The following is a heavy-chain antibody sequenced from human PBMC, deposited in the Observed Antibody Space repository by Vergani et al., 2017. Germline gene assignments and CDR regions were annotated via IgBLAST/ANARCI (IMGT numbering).Heavy chain of an antibody. CDR1: GGTFSSNT. Sequence: QVQLVQSGAEVKKPGSSVKVSCKASGGTFSSNTISWVRQAPGQGLEWMGRIIPVLRKTKYAQEFHGRLTITADTSTSTAFMELTNLRSQDTAVYYCARDPRKYGGDPEDYYYGMDVWGQGTAVTVSS. CDR2: IIPVLRKT. D-gene: IGHD2-21*02. J-gene: IGHJ6*02. CDR3: ARDPRKYGGDPEDYYYGMDV. V-gene: IGHV1-69*08.